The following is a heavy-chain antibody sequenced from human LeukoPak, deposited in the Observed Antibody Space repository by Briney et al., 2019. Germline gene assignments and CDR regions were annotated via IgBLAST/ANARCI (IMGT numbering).Heavy chain of an antibody. CDR3: ARVGLFVYSSGWVLDY. CDR2: INHSGST. CDR1: GGSFSGYY. D-gene: IGHD6-19*01. J-gene: IGHJ4*02. Sequence: SETLSLTCAVYGGSFSGYYWSWIRQPPGKGLEWIGEINHSGSTNYNPSLKSRVTISVDTSKNQFSLKLSSVTAADTAVYYCARVGLFVYSSGWVLDYWGQGTLVTVSS. V-gene: IGHV4-34*01.